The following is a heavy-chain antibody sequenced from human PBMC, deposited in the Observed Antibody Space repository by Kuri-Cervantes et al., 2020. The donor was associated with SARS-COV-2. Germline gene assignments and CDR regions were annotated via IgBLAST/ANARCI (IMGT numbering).Heavy chain of an antibody. Sequence: SGPTLVKPTQTLTLTCTFSGFSLSTSGVGVGWIRQPPGKALEWLALIYWNDDKRYSPSLKSRLTITKDTSKNQVVLTMTNMDPVDTATYYCASIAARRVSYYYGMDVWGQGTTVTVSS. CDR3: ASIAARRVSYYYGMDV. D-gene: IGHD6-6*01. J-gene: IGHJ6*02. CDR1: GFSLSTSGVG. CDR2: IYWNDDK. V-gene: IGHV2-5*01.